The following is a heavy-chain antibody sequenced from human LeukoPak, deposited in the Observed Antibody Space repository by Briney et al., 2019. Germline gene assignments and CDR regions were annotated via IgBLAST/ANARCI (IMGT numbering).Heavy chain of an antibody. Sequence: GGSLRLSCAASGFTFSSYWMSWVRRAPGKGLEWVANIKQDGSEKYYVDSVKGRFTISRDNAKNSLYLQMNSLRAEDTAVYYCARSYSSSWYGSYYYYYMDVWGKGTTVTVSS. CDR2: IKQDGSEK. D-gene: IGHD6-13*01. J-gene: IGHJ6*03. V-gene: IGHV3-7*01. CDR3: ARSYSSSWYGSYYYYYMDV. CDR1: GFTFSSYW.